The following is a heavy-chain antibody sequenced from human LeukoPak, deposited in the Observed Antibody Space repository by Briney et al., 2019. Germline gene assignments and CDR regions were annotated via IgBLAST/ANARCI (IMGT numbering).Heavy chain of an antibody. J-gene: IGHJ4*02. CDR3: AGDYVSGHGFDY. CDR2: MNPNSGNT. V-gene: IGHV1-8*03. CDR1: GYTFTSYD. D-gene: IGHD3-10*01. Sequence: ASVKVSCKASGYTFTSYDINWVRQATGQGLEWMGWMNPNSGNTGYAQKFQGRVIITRNTSISTAYMELSSLRSEDTAVYYCAGDYVSGHGFDYWGQGTLVTVSS.